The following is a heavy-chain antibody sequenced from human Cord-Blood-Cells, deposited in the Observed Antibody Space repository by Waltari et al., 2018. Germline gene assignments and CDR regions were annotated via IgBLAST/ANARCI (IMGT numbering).Heavy chain of an antibody. J-gene: IGHJ3*02. CDR1: GGTFRSYA. CDR2: IIPILGIA. V-gene: IGHV1-69*09. Sequence: QVQLVQSGAEVKKPGSSVKVSCKASGGTFRSYAIRWVRQAPGQGLECMGRIIPILGIANYAQQFQGRVTITADKSTSTAYMELSSLRSEDTAVYYCASRSSSWSDAFDIWGQGTMVTVSS. D-gene: IGHD6-13*01. CDR3: ASRSSSWSDAFDI.